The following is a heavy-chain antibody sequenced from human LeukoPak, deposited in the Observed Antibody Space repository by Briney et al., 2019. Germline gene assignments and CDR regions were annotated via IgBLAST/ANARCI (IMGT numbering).Heavy chain of an antibody. CDR3: AKDLGYGGNPPVYFDY. D-gene: IGHD4-23*01. Sequence: GGSLRLSCAASGSTFSSYGMNWVRQAPGKGLEWVSAISDSGVSTYYADSVKGRFTVSRDNSKNTLYLQMNSLRAEDTAVYYCAKDLGYGGNPPVYFDYWGQGTLVTVSS. CDR2: ISDSGVST. V-gene: IGHV3-23*01. CDR1: GSTFSSYG. J-gene: IGHJ4*02.